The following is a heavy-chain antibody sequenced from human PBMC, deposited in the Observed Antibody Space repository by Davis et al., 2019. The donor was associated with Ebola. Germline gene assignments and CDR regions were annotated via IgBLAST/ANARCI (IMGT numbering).Heavy chain of an antibody. V-gene: IGHV4-34*01. J-gene: IGHJ4*02. CDR2: VNHSGST. CDR3: ARDRHDSSGYGF. Sequence: SETLSLTCAVYGGSFSGYYWSWIRQPPGKGLEWIGEVNHSGSTNYNPSLKSRVTISVDTSKNQFSLKLTSVTATDTAVYYCARDRHDSSGYGFWGQGTLVTVSS. D-gene: IGHD3-22*01. CDR1: GGSFSGYY.